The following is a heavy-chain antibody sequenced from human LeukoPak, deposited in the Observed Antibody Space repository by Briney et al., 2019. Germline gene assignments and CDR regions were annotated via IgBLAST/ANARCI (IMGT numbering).Heavy chain of an antibody. CDR2: INVSGDNT. D-gene: IGHD2-15*01. Sequence: GGSLRLSCAASGFTFNSYAMSWVRQAPGKGLEWVSTINVSGDNTYYADSVKGRFTISRDNSKSTLYLQVSSLTAEDTALYYCARVGHCSGGSCYIRQDYLDYWGQGTLVTVSS. CDR3: ARVGHCSGGSCYIRQDYLDY. V-gene: IGHV3-23*01. J-gene: IGHJ4*02. CDR1: GFTFNSYA.